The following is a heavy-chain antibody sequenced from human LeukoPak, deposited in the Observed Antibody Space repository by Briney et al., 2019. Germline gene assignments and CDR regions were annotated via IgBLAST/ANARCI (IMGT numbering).Heavy chain of an antibody. V-gene: IGHV4-4*07. CDR3: ARDFKWFGESYHYYYMDV. J-gene: IGHJ6*03. D-gene: IGHD3-10*01. Sequence: SETLSLTCTVSSGSLSSYYWSWIRQPAGKGLEWIGRIYTSGSTNYNPSLKSRVTMSVYTSKNQFSLKLSSVTAADTAVYYCARDFKWFGESYHYYYMDVWGKGTTVTVSS. CDR2: IYTSGST. CDR1: SGSLSSYY.